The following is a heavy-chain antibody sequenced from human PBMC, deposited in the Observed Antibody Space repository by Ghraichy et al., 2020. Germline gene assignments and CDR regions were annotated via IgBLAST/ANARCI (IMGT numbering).Heavy chain of an antibody. CDR3: AHKPVASTPFDT. Sequence: SGPTLVKPTQTLTLTCTFSGFSLSATGVGVGWIRQPPGKALEWLALIFWDDDKRYSPSLKSRLTITQDTSNKQVVLTMTNMDPMDTATYYCAHKPVASTPFDTLGQGTLVHVSS. D-gene: IGHD5-12*01. CDR1: GFSLSATGVG. J-gene: IGHJ4*02. CDR2: IFWDDDK. V-gene: IGHV2-5*02.